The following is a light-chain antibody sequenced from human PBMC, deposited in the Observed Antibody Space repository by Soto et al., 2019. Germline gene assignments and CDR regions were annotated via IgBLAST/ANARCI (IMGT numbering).Light chain of an antibody. V-gene: IGKV1-6*01. J-gene: IGKJ1*01. Sequence: IQMAQSPSSLSASVGDRVTITCRASQTIGANLNWYRQKPGKAPTLLIYDASTLQSGVPSRFSGSRSGTDFTLTISSLQPEDFATYYCLLDFSYFWAFGQGTKVDIK. CDR1: QTIGAN. CDR3: LLDFSYFWA. CDR2: DAS.